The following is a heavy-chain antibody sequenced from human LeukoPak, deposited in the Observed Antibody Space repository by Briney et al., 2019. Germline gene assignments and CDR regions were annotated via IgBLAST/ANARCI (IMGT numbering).Heavy chain of an antibody. CDR1: GYSFTSYW. CDR3: ATNTMLRGIHAFDI. D-gene: IGHD3-10*01. CDR2: IYPGDSDT. V-gene: IGHV5-51*01. J-gene: IGHJ3*02. Sequence: GESLKISCKGSGYSFTSYWIGWVRQLPGKGLEWMGIIYPGDSDTRYSPSFQGQVTISADKSISTAYLQWSSLKASDSAMYYCATNTMLRGIHAFDIWGQGTMVTVSS.